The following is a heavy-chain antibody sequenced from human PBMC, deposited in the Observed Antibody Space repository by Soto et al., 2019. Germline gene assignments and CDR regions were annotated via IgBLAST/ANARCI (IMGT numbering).Heavy chain of an antibody. D-gene: IGHD3-22*01. CDR2: INHSGST. J-gene: IGHJ4*02. CDR1: GGSFSGYY. V-gene: IGHV4-34*01. Sequence: PSETLSLTCAVYGGSFSGYYWSWIRQPPGKGLEWIGEINHSGSTNYNPSLRSRVTISVDTSKNQFSLKLSSVTAADTAVYHCARETDNDYYDSSGPFDYWGQGTLVTVSS. CDR3: ARETDNDYYDSSGPFDY.